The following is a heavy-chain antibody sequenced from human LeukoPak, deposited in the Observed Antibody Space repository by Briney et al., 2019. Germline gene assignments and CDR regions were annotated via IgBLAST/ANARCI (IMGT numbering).Heavy chain of an antibody. CDR2: MYYSGST. CDR3: ARPDYYDSRIDP. J-gene: IGHJ5*02. V-gene: IGHV4-30-4*01. CDR1: GGSISSGDYY. D-gene: IGHD3-22*01. Sequence: SETLSLTCTVSGGSISSGDYYWSWIRQPPGKGLEWIAYMYYSGSTYYNPSLKSRVTMSAGTSKNQLSLKLSSVTAADTAVYYCARPDYYDSRIDPWGQGILVTVSS.